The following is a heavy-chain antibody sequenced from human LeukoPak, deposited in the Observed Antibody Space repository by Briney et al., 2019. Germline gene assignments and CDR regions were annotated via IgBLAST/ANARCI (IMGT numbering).Heavy chain of an antibody. CDR3: ARQASSSGLYIVYFDY. CDR1: GGSISSYY. D-gene: IGHD6-19*01. V-gene: IGHV4-59*05. CDR2: IYYSGRT. Sequence: ASETLSLTCTVSGGSISSYYWSWIRQPAGKGLGWIGSIYYSGRTYYNPSLKSRVTISVDTSKNQFSLKLSSVTAADTAVYNCARQASSSGLYIVYFDYWGQGTLVTVSS. J-gene: IGHJ4*02.